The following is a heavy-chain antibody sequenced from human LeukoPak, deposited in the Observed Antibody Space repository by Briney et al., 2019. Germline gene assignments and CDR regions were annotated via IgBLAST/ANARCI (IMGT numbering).Heavy chain of an antibody. D-gene: IGHD6-19*01. CDR2: ILGNGHAS. CDR1: GFTFSSYP. V-gene: IGHV3-64*02. J-gene: IGHJ4*02. CDR3: ARDSSSGYSFDS. Sequence: GGSLRLSCVASGFTFSSYPMHWVRQAPDKGLEYLSAILGNGHASFYADSVKGRFTISKDNSKNTLYLQMGNLRADDMAVYYCARDSSSGYSFDSWGQGTLVTVSS.